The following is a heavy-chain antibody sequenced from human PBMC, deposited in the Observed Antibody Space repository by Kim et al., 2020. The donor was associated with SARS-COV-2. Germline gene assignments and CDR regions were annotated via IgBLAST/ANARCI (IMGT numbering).Heavy chain of an antibody. CDR1: GFTFSSYA. D-gene: IGHD6-19*01. J-gene: IGHJ4*02. CDR2: ISYDGSNK. CDR3: AREDSSGWYLLFDY. Sequence: GGSLRLSCAASGFTFSSYAMHWVRQAPGKGLEWVAVISYDGSNKYYADSVKGRFTISRDNSKNTLYLQMNSLRAEDTAVYYCAREDSSGWYLLFDYWGQGTLVTVSS. V-gene: IGHV3-30*04.